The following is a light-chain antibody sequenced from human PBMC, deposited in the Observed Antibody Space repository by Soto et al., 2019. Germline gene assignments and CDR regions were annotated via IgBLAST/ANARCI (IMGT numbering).Light chain of an antibody. V-gene: IGLV1-44*01. J-gene: IGLJ2*01. CDR1: SSNIGSYT. Sequence: QSVLTQPPSASGTPGQRVTISCSGSSSNIGSYTVNWYQQLPGTAPKLLKYNNNQRPSGVPDRFSGSKSGTSASLAISGLQSEDEADYYCAAWDDSLNGVVFGGGTKLTVL. CDR3: AAWDDSLNGVV. CDR2: NNN.